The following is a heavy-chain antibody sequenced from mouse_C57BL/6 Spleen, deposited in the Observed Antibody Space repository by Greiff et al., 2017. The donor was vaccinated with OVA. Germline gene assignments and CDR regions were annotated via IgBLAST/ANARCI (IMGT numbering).Heavy chain of an antibody. Sequence: EVQLQESGPGLVKPSQSLSLTCSVTGYSITSGYYWNWIRQFPGNKLEWMGYISYDGSNNYNPSLKNRISITRDTSKNQFFLKLNSVTTEDTATYYCATFNWDEWYFDVWGTGTTVTVSS. J-gene: IGHJ1*03. D-gene: IGHD4-1*02. CDR2: ISYDGSN. V-gene: IGHV3-6*01. CDR1: GYSITSGYY. CDR3: ATFNWDEWYFDV.